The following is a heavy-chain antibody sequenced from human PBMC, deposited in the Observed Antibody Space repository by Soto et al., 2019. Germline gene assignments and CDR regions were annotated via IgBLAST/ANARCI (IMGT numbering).Heavy chain of an antibody. CDR2: IYPGDSDT. V-gene: IGHV5-51*01. J-gene: IGHJ5*02. CDR1: GYSFTSYW. D-gene: IGHD2-2*01. Sequence: PGESLKISCKGSGYSFTSYWIGWVRQMPGKGLEWMGIIYPGDSDTRYSPSFQGQVTISADKSISTAYLQWSSLKASDTAMYYCARLAAEKYCSSTSCYERGASWFDPWGQGTLVTVSS. CDR3: ARLAAEKYCSSTSCYERGASWFDP.